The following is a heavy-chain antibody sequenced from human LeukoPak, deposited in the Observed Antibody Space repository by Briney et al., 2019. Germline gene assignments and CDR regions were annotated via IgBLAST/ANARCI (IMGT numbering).Heavy chain of an antibody. V-gene: IGHV4-59*02. Sequence: PSETLSLTCTVSGASVSSSHWNWIRQSPGKGLEWIANVDYNGTTKYNPSLRGRATLSLDTSKNQFYLKLESVTVADTARYYCAGGFYEHFDRWGQGTLVTVSS. CDR1: GASVSSSH. D-gene: IGHD2/OR15-2a*01. CDR2: VDYNGTT. J-gene: IGHJ5*02. CDR3: AGGFYEHFDR.